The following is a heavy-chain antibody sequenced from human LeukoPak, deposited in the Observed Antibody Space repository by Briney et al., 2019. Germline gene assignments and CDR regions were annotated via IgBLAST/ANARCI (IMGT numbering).Heavy chain of an antibody. Sequence: SETLSLTCTVSVGSISSYYWSWIRQPPGKGREGIGYIYYSWSTNYNPSLKSRVTISLDTSKNQFSLKLSSVTAADTAVYYCARDSSSSWYFDYWGQGTLVTVSS. CDR1: VGSISSYY. J-gene: IGHJ4*02. CDR3: ARDSSSSWYFDY. V-gene: IGHV4-59*01. CDR2: IYYSWST. D-gene: IGHD6-13*01.